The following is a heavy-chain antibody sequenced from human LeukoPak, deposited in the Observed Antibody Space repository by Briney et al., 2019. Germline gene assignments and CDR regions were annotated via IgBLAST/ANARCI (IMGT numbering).Heavy chain of an antibody. V-gene: IGHV3-23*01. J-gene: IGHJ4*02. CDR2: ISVSGTGT. CDR1: GFIFSNYA. Sequence: GGSLRLSCAASGFIFSNYAMSWVRQPPGKGLERVSAISVSGTGTYYAESIKGRFTVSRDNSKYSLYLDMNSLRAEDTAVYYCAKHPVSGNFDHWGQGTLVTVSS. CDR3: AKHPVSGNFDH. D-gene: IGHD5/OR15-5a*01.